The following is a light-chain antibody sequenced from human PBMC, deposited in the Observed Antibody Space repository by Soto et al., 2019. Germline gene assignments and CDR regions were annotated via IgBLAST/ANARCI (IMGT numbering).Light chain of an antibody. J-gene: IGKJ3*01. CDR1: QDIRSD. CDR3: LQHNGYPFT. Sequence: IQMTQSPSSLSASVGDRVTITCRASQDIRSDLGWFQQKPGKAPKRLIYAASTLQSGVPSRFSGSRSGTEFTLTISSLQPEDFATYYCLQHNGYPFTFGPGTKVDIK. V-gene: IGKV1-17*01. CDR2: AAS.